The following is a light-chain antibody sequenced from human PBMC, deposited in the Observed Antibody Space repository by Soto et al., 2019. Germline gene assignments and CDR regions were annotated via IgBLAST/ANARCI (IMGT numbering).Light chain of an antibody. CDR2: DAS. V-gene: IGKV1-5*01. CDR3: QQYSSYPYT. Sequence: DIQMTQSPSTLSGYVGDRVSITCRASQSISGWLAWYQQKPGKAPNLLIYDASSLESGVPSRFSGSGSGTEFTLTISSLQPDDFATYYCQQYSSYPYTFGQGTKLEIK. J-gene: IGKJ2*01. CDR1: QSISGW.